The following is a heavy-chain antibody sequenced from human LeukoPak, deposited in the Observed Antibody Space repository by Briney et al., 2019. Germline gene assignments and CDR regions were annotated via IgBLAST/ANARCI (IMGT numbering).Heavy chain of an antibody. CDR1: GGSFSGYY. CDR2: INHSGST. D-gene: IGHD3-3*02. V-gene: IGHV4-34*01. J-gene: IGHJ4*02. Sequence: PSETLSLTCAVYGGSFSGYYWSWIRQPPGKGLEWIGEINHSGSTNYNPSLKSRVTISVDTSKNQFSLKLSSVTAADTAVYYCARRPPQSKTIYYFDYWGQGDLVTVSS. CDR3: ARRPPQSKTIYYFDY.